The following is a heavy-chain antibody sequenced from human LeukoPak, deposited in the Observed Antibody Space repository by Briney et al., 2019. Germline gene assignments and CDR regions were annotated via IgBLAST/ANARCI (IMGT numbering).Heavy chain of an antibody. CDR1: GGSFSVYY. J-gene: IGHJ4*02. D-gene: IGHD4-17*01. CDR3: AIGLPDYGDY. Sequence: SETLSLTCAVYGGSFSVYYWSWIRQPPGKGLEWIGEINHSGSTNYNPSLKSRVTISVDTSKNQFSLKLSSVTAADTAVYYCAIGLPDYGDYWGQGTLVTVSS. V-gene: IGHV4-34*01. CDR2: INHSGST.